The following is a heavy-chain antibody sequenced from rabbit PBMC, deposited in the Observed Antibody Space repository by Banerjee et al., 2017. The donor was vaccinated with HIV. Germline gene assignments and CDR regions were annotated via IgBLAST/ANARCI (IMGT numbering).Heavy chain of an antibody. CDR2: INTNSGNA. Sequence: QEHLVESGGGLVKPEGSLTLTCTASGFSFNNNYVMCWVRQAPGKGLEWIACINTNSGNAVYASWAKGPFTVSKTSSTTVTLQMTSLTVADTATYFCARGGGGYAGYGHGDDAFDPWGPGTLVTVS. D-gene: IGHD7-1*01. J-gene: IGHJ2*01. CDR1: GFSFNNNYV. V-gene: IGHV1S45*01. CDR3: ARGGGGYAGYGHGDDAFDP.